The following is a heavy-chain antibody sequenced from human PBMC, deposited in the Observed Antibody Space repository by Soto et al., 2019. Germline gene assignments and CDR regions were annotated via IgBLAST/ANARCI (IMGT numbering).Heavy chain of an antibody. Sequence: QVQLVQSGAEVKKPGSSVKVSCKASGGTFRYFIVSWVRQAPGQGREWMGRINPILGMANYAQKFQDRVTITADKSTSTAYLELSRLRSEDTAVYYCARAPQKYPYGPQPPAYWGQGTLVTVSS. CDR1: GGTFRYFI. J-gene: IGHJ4*02. D-gene: IGHD3-10*01. V-gene: IGHV1-69*02. CDR3: ARAPQKYPYGPQPPAY. CDR2: INPILGMA.